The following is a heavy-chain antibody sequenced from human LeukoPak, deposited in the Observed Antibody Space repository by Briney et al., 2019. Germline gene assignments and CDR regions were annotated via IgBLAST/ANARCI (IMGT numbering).Heavy chain of an antibody. CDR1: GFTFSSYA. CDR2: ISYDGSNK. D-gene: IGHD1-1*01. Sequence: GRSLRLSCAASGFTFSSYAMHWVRQAPGKGLEWVAVISYDGSNKYYADSVKGRFTISRVNSKNTLYLQMNSLRAEDTAVYYCAREDWNDYIDYWGQGTLVTVSS. J-gene: IGHJ4*02. V-gene: IGHV3-30-3*01. CDR3: AREDWNDYIDY.